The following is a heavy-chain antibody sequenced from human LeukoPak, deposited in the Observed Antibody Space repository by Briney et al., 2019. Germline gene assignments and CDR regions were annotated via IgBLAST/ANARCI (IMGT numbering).Heavy chain of an antibody. CDR3: ASTINCGGDCYLDY. CDR2: IYYSGSA. CDR1: GGSISSGDYY. Sequence: TSQTLSLTCTVSGGSISSGDYYWSWIRQPPGKGLEWIGYIYYSGSAYYNPSFKSRVTISVDTSKNQFSLKLSSVTAADTAVCYCASTINCGGDCYLDYWGQGTLVTVSS. D-gene: IGHD2-21*01. J-gene: IGHJ4*02. V-gene: IGHV4-30-4*08.